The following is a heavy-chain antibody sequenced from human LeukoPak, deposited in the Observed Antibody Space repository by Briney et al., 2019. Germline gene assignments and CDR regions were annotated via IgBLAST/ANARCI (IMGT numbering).Heavy chain of an antibody. CDR1: GGSISSSY. Sequence: SETLSLTCTVSGGSISSSYWNWIRQPPGKELEWIGHIYYSGSTNYNPSLKSRVTISVDTSKNQFSLKLSSVTAADTAVYYCARTAYCGGDCYSRAYYYYYMEVWGKGTTVTVSS. CDR3: ARTAYCGGDCYSRAYYYYYMEV. CDR2: IYYSGST. V-gene: IGHV4-59*01. D-gene: IGHD2-21*02. J-gene: IGHJ6*03.